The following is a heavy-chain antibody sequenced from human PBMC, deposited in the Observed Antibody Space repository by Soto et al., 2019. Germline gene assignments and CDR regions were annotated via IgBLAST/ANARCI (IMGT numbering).Heavy chain of an antibody. Sequence: GGSLRLSCVASGFTVSNNYMSWVRQAPGRGLEWVSAISNTGSTYYAGSVKGRSTISRDSSTNTLYLEVNSLRADDTAVYYCAKANVVVVAATFEYEYYFDYWGQGTLVTVSS. V-gene: IGHV3-53*01. J-gene: IGHJ4*02. CDR3: AKANVVVVAATFEYEYYFDY. CDR2: ISNTGST. D-gene: IGHD2-15*01. CDR1: GFTVSNNY.